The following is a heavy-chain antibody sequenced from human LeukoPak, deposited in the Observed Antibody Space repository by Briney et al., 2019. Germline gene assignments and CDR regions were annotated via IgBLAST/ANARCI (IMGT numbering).Heavy chain of an antibody. Sequence: GGSLRLSCAASGFTFSSYGMHWVRQAPGKGLEYVSAISSNGGSTYYANSVKGRFTISRDNSKNTLYLQMGSLRAEDMAVYYCARGIQLWRGFDYWGQGTLVTVSS. CDR1: GFTFSSYG. CDR3: ARGIQLWRGFDY. V-gene: IGHV3-64*01. CDR2: ISSNGGST. J-gene: IGHJ4*02. D-gene: IGHD5-18*01.